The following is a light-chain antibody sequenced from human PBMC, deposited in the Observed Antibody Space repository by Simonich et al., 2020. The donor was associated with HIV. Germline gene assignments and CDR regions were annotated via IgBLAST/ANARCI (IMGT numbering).Light chain of an antibody. V-gene: IGKV3-15*01. J-gene: IGKJ5*01. Sequence: EFVLTQSPGTLSLSPGERATLSCRASQRLSSSYLAWYQQKPGQAPRLLIYGASTRATGIPARFSGSGSGTEFTLTISSMQSEDFAVYYCQQYNNWPITFGQGTRLEIK. CDR2: GAS. CDR3: QQYNNWPIT. CDR1: QRLSSSY.